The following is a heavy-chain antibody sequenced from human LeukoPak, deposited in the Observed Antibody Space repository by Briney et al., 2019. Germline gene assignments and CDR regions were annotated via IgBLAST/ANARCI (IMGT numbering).Heavy chain of an antibody. CDR1: GGSISSGGYY. Sequence: PSETLSLTCTVPGGSISSGGYYWSWIRQHPGKGLEWIGYIYYSGSTYYNASLKSRLTISVDTSKNQFSLKLSSVTAADTAVYYCARVSGSYYVVDYWGQGTLVTVSS. CDR3: ARVSGSYYVVDY. D-gene: IGHD1-26*01. J-gene: IGHJ4*02. V-gene: IGHV4-31*03. CDR2: IYYSGST.